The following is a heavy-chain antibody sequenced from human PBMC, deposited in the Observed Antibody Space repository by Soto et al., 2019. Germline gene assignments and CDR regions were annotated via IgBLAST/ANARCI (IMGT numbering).Heavy chain of an antibody. CDR1: GFSLSTATVG. D-gene: IGHD3-16*01. V-gene: IGHV2-5*02. CDR2: IYWDDDR. J-gene: IGHJ3*02. Sequence: QITLKESGPTLVEPTQTLTLTCTFSGFSLSTATVGVSWIRQPPGKALEWLAVIYWDDDRRYSPSLKSRLTITKDTYKNQVALTMANMDPVDTATYYCAHLMITYGGIIADDAFDIWGQGTRVTVSS. CDR3: AHLMITYGGIIADDAFDI.